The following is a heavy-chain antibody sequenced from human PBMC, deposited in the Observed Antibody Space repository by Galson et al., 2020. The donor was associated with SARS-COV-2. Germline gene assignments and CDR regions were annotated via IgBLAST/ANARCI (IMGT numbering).Heavy chain of an antibody. CDR3: AREGCFGELLPYYYYVRDV. Sequence: SVKVSCKASGGTFSSYAISWVRQAPGQGLEWMGGIIPIFGTANYAQKFQGRVTITADESTSTAYMELSSLRSEDTAVYYCAREGCFGELLPYYYYVRDVGAQGTTFTVSS. D-gene: IGHD3-10*01. CDR1: GGTFSSYA. J-gene: IGHJ6*02. CDR2: IIPIFGTA. V-gene: IGHV1-69*13.